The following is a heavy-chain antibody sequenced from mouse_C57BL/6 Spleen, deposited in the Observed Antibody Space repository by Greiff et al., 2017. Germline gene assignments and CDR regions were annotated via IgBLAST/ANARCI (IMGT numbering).Heavy chain of an antibody. Sequence: QVQLQQPGAELVKPGASVKLSCKASGYTFTSYWMHWVKQRPGQGLEWIGMIHPNSGSTNYNEKFKSKATLTVDKSSSTAYIQLSSLTSEDSAVYYCARGAAVVATRAMDYWGQGTSVTVSS. CDR2: IHPNSGST. CDR1: GYTFTSYW. V-gene: IGHV1-64*01. J-gene: IGHJ4*01. CDR3: ARGAAVVATRAMDY. D-gene: IGHD1-1*01.